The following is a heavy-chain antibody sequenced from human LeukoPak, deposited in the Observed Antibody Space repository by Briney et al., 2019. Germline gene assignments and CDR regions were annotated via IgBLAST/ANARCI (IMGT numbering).Heavy chain of an antibody. J-gene: IGHJ4*02. CDR2: IYTSGST. V-gene: IGHV4-4*07. CDR3: ARESGYYYDTSGYTFDY. D-gene: IGHD3-22*01. Sequence: SETLSLTCTVSGGSSKNYYWSWIRQSAGKGLEWIGRIYTSGSTNYNPSLKSRVSMSVDTSKNQFSLRLRSVPAADTAVYYCARESGYYYDTSGYTFDYWGQGILVTVSS. CDR1: GGSSKNYY.